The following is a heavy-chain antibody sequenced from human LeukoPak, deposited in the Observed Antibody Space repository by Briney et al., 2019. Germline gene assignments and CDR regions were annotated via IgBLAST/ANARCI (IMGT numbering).Heavy chain of an antibody. V-gene: IGHV1-18*01. CDR2: ISAYNGNT. CDR3: ARVLLTDYYMDV. CDR1: GYTFTGYG. J-gene: IGHJ6*03. Sequence: ASVKVSCKASGYTFTGYGISWVRQAPGQGLEWMGWISAYNGNTNYAQKLQGRVTMTTDTSTSTAYMELRSLRSDDTAVYYCARVLLTDYYMDVWGKGTTVTVSS.